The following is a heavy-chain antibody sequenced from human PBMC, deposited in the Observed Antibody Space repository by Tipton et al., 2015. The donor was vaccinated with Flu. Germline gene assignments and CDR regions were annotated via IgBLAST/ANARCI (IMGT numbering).Heavy chain of an antibody. D-gene: IGHD2-2*01. CDR1: GGSISSGGYY. CDR3: ARGDLGHCSSVSCYQKGYDYFGLDV. Sequence: TLSLTCTVSGGSISSGGYYWNWIRQYPGRGLEWIGYILYSGATYYNPSLKSRVTISLDTSKNQFSLKLRAVTAADTAVYYCARGDLGHCSSVSCYQKGYDYFGLDVWGQGTTVTVSS. CDR2: ILYSGAT. V-gene: IGHV4-31*03. J-gene: IGHJ6*02.